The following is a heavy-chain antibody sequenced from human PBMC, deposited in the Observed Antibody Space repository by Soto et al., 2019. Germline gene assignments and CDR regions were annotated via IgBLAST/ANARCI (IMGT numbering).Heavy chain of an antibody. V-gene: IGHV1-58*01. CDR3: AGASSRVSSVVAAY. CDR2: ITVCTGNT. J-gene: IGHJ4*02. CDR1: GFRFTSSS. D-gene: IGHD2-15*01. Sequence: SVKVSCKASGFRFTSSSVQWVRQARGQRLEWIGWITVCTGNTNYAQKFQERVTMTSDMPSRTVYMQLSHLRSDDTAVYYCAGASSRVSSVVAAYWGQGTLVTVSS.